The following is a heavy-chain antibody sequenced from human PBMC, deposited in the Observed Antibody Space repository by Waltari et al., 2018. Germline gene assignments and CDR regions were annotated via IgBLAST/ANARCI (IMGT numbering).Heavy chain of an antibody. D-gene: IGHD2-2*01. J-gene: IGHJ5*02. Sequence: EVQLVQSGAEVKKPGESLKISCKGSGYSFTSYWIGWVRQMPGKGLGWMGVIYPGDSDTRYSPSFQGQVTISADKSISTAYLQWSSLKASDTAMYYCARHFLGSSTSSWFDPWGQGTLVTVSS. V-gene: IGHV5-51*01. CDR1: GYSFTSYW. CDR3: ARHFLGSSTSSWFDP. CDR2: IYPGDSDT.